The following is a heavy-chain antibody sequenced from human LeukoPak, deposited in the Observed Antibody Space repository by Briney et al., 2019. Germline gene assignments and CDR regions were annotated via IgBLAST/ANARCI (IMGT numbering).Heavy chain of an antibody. J-gene: IGHJ4*02. CDR1: GFTFSSYA. CDR3: ARVGFGELLPHY. CDR2: ISYDGSNK. Sequence: AGRSLRLSCAASGFTFSSYAMHWVRQAPGKGLEWVAVISYDGSNKYYADSVKGRFTISRDNSKNTLYLQMNSLRAEDTAVYYCARVGFGELLPHYWGQGTLVTVSS. D-gene: IGHD3-10*01. V-gene: IGHV3-30-3*01.